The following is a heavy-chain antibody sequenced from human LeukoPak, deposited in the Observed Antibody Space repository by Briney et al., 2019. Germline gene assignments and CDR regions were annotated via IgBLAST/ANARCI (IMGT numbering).Heavy chain of an antibody. Sequence: GGSLRLSCAASGFTFSSYGMHWVRQAPGKGLEWVAFIRYDGSNKYYADSVKGRFTISRDNSKNTLYLQMNSLRAEDTAVYYCAQAGTTPPFLDYWGQGTLVTVSS. J-gene: IGHJ4*02. CDR3: AQAGTTPPFLDY. CDR1: GFTFSSYG. D-gene: IGHD1-7*01. V-gene: IGHV3-30*02. CDR2: IRYDGSNK.